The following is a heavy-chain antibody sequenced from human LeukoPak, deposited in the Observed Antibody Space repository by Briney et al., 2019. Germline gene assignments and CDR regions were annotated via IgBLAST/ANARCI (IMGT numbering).Heavy chain of an antibody. Sequence: NASETLSLTCAVYGGSFSGYYWSWIRQPPGKGLEWIGEINHSGSTNYNPSLKSRVTISVDTSKSQFSLKLSSVTAADTAVYYCARHRYRSGSDWIDPWGQGTLVTASS. CDR2: INHSGST. CDR1: GGSFSGYY. J-gene: IGHJ5*02. V-gene: IGHV4-34*01. D-gene: IGHD1-26*01. CDR3: ARHRYRSGSDWIDP.